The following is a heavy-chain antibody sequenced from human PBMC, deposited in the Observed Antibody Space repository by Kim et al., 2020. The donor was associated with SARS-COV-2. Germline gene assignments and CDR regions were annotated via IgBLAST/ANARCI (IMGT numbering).Heavy chain of an antibody. CDR3: ARWEDDSTVTAGFGY. J-gene: IGHJ4*02. D-gene: IGHD3-22*01. Sequence: RKFQGRVTITADESTSTAYMELSSLRSEDTAVYYCARWEDDSTVTAGFGYWGQGSLVTVSS. V-gene: IGHV1-69*01.